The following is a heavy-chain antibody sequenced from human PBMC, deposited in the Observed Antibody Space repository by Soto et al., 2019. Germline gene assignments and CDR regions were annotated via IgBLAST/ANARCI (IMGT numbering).Heavy chain of an antibody. CDR3: ASVEYYYDSSGYQFDY. CDR1: GYTFTSYY. J-gene: IGHJ4*02. Sequence: ASVKVFCKASGYTFTSYYMHWVRQAPGQGLEWMGIINPSGGSTSYAQKFQGRVTMTRDTSTSTVYMELSSLRSEDTAVYYCASVEYYYDSSGYQFDYWGQGTLVTVSS. V-gene: IGHV1-46*01. D-gene: IGHD3-22*01. CDR2: INPSGGST.